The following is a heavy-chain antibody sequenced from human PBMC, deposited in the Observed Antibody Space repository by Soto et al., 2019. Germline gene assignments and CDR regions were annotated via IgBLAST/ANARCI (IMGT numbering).Heavy chain of an antibody. J-gene: IGHJ1*01. D-gene: IGHD3-22*01. Sequence: QVKLVQSGAEVKKPGASVMVSCQASGYSFNNYLISWVRHAPGQGPEWVGWISADNGNTNYGQKFLGRVTMTTDTSTSTAYMDLRSLRSDDTAVYYCARVYYDSSGFYHEDHWGQGTLVTVSS. CDR3: ARVYYDSSGFYHEDH. CDR1: GYSFNNYL. CDR2: ISADNGNT. V-gene: IGHV1-18*01.